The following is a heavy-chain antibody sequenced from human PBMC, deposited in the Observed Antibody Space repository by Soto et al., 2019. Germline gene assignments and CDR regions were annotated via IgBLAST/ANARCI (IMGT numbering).Heavy chain of an antibody. Sequence: SETLSLTCTVSGGSISSYYWSWIRQPAGKGLEWIGRIYTSGSTNYNPSLKSRVTMSVDTSKNQFSLKLSSVTAADTAVYYCARVADGCNYALSFDYWGQGTLVTVSS. CDR3: ARVADGCNYALSFDY. CDR2: IYTSGST. J-gene: IGHJ4*02. CDR1: GGSISSYY. V-gene: IGHV4-4*07. D-gene: IGHD5-12*01.